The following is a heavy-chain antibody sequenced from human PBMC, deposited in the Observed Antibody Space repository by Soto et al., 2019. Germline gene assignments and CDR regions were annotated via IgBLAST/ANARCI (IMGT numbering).Heavy chain of an antibody. V-gene: IGHV4-34*01. CDR3: ARELGFIAAASNYYGMDV. D-gene: IGHD6-13*01. Sequence: SETLSLTCAVYGGSFSGYYWSWIRQPPGKGLEWIGYIYYSGSTYYNPSLKSRVNISVDTSKNQFSLKLSSVTAADTALYYCARELGFIAAASNYYGMDVWGQGTTVTVSS. J-gene: IGHJ6*02. CDR2: IYYSGST. CDR1: GGSFSGYY.